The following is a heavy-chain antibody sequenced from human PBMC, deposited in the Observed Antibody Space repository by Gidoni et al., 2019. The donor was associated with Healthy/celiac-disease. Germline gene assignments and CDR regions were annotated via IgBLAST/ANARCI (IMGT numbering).Heavy chain of an antibody. CDR1: GFNFDDYA. CDR3: AKDLHDSSGLDY. CDR2: ISGDGGST. J-gene: IGHJ4*02. D-gene: IGHD6-19*01. Sequence: EVQLVESGGGVVQPGGSLRVSCAAYGFNFDDYAMHWVRQAPGKGLEWVSLISGDGGSTYYADSVKGRFTISRDNSKNSLYLQMNSLRTEDTALYYCAKDLHDSSGLDYWGQGTLVTVSS. V-gene: IGHV3-43*02.